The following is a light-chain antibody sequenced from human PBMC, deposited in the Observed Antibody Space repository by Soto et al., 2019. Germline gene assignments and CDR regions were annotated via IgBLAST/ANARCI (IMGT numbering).Light chain of an antibody. CDR3: SSYTSSSHYV. J-gene: IGLJ1*01. CDR1: SSDVGGYNY. Sequence: QSALTQPASVSGSPGQSITISCTGTSSDVGGYNYVSWYQQHPGKAPQLMIYDVSNRPSGVSNRFSGSKSGNTASLTISGLQSEDEADYYCSSYTSSSHYVFGTGTKLTVL. V-gene: IGLV2-14*01. CDR2: DVS.